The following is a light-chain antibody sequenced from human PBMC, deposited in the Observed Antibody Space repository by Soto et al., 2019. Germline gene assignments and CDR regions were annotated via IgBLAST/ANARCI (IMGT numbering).Light chain of an antibody. J-gene: IGKJ1*01. CDR2: GVS. CDR1: QNINNIY. CDR3: QQYGSMPRT. Sequence: TQSPCTLSLSTCARATLSCMASQNINNIYFAWYQQKAGQAPRLLIYGVSSRATGIPDRFSGSGSGTDFTLTIGRLEPEDFAVYYCQQYGSMPRTVGQGTKVDIK. V-gene: IGKV3-20*01.